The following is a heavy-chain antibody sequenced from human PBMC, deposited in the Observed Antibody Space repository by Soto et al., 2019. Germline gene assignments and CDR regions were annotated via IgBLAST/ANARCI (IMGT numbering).Heavy chain of an antibody. CDR2: INAGYGNT. V-gene: IGHV1-3*01. CDR1: GYSFNSHV. J-gene: IGHJ4*02. D-gene: IGHD7-27*01. Sequence: ASVKVSCKASGYSFNSHVIHWVRQAPGQRLEWVGWINAGYGNTKSSQKFQDRVTISRDTSASTAYMELTSLRSEDTAVYYCARDTGDGTFDFWGQGTLVTVSS. CDR3: ARDTGDGTFDF.